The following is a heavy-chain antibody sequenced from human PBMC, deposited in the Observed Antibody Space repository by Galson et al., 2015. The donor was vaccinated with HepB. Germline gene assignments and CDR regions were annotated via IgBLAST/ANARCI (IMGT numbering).Heavy chain of an antibody. Sequence: SVKVSCKASGYSFTTYDMHWVRQAPGQGLEWMGIINPSGATTNYAQKFQGRVTMTRDTSTSTVYMELSSLRSEDTAVYYCARGEHAFDIWGQGTMVTVSS. CDR1: GYSFTTYD. J-gene: IGHJ3*02. V-gene: IGHV1-46*01. CDR3: ARGEHAFDI. CDR2: INPSGATT.